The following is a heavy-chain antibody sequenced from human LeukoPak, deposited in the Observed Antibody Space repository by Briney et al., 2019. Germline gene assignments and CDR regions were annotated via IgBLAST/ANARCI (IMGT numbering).Heavy chain of an antibody. D-gene: IGHD2-21*01. J-gene: IGHJ6*03. V-gene: IGHV3-48*01. CDR1: GFIFSTYS. Sequence: RGSLRLSCAASGFIFSTYSMNWVRQAPGKGLEWVSYISPSSSTMYYADSVEGRFTVSRDNGENSLFLHMNDLRAEDTAVYYCAREAAYYMDVWGKGTTVTVS. CDR2: ISPSSSTM. CDR3: AREAAYYMDV.